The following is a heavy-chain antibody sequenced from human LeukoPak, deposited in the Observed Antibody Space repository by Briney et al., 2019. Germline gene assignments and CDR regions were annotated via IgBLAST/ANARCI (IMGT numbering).Heavy chain of an antibody. CDR1: GGSFSGYY. CDR2: INHSGST. V-gene: IGHV4-34*01. Sequence: SETLSLTCAVYGGSFSGYYWSWIRQPPGKGLEWIGEINHSGSTNYNPSLKSRVTISVDTSKNQFSLKLSSVTAADTAVYYCARMYSSSWNPFDYWGQGTLVTVSS. J-gene: IGHJ4*02. D-gene: IGHD6-13*01. CDR3: ARMYSSSWNPFDY.